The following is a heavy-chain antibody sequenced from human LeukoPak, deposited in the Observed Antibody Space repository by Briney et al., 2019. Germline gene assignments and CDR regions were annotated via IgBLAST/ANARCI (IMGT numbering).Heavy chain of an antibody. V-gene: IGHV1-8*01. CDR2: MNPNSGNT. J-gene: IGHJ4*02. Sequence: ASVKVSCKASGYTFTSYDINWVRQATGQGPEWMGWMNPNSGNTGYVQRFQGRVTMTRNTSISTAYMELNSLRAEDTAVYFCARHDGITIFEVLMNWGQGTLVIVSS. CDR3: ARHDGITIFEVLMN. CDR1: GYTFTSYD. D-gene: IGHD3-3*01.